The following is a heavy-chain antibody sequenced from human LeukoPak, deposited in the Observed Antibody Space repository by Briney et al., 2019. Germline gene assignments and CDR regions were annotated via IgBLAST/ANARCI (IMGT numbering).Heavy chain of an antibody. CDR3: ARGHIATAGTVFDY. Sequence: SQTLSLTCGVHGGSIIGFYCSWIRQYPGKGLEWIGENNHRGSTSYNPSLKGRVTSSIDTSKNQFSLNLCSVTAADTAVYYCARGHIATAGTVFDYWGQGTLVTVSS. J-gene: IGHJ4*02. CDR1: GGSIIGFY. CDR2: NNHRGST. V-gene: IGHV4-34*01. D-gene: IGHD6-13*01.